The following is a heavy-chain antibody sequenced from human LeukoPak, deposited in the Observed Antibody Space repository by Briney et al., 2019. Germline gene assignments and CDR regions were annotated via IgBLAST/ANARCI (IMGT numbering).Heavy chain of an antibody. D-gene: IGHD4-17*01. CDR3: ARSYGDNLNFDY. V-gene: IGHV4-59*01. CDR1: GGSISSYY. Sequence: SETLSLTCTVSGGSISSYYWSWIRQPPGKGLEWIGYIYYTGSTNYNPSLKSRVTISVDTSKNQFSLKLSSVTAADTAVYYCARSYGDNLNFDYWGQGSLVTVSS. CDR2: IYYTGST. J-gene: IGHJ4*02.